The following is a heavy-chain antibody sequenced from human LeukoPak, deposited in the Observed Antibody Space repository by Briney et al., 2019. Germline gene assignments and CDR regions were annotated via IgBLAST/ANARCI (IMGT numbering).Heavy chain of an antibody. CDR2: IITIFGTA. D-gene: IGHD3-22*01. Sequence: SVNASCKASRGTFSSYAISSVRQAPGQGGEWMGGIITIFGTANYAQKFQGRGTITTDESTSTAHMELSSLRSEDTAVYYCARSLDYYDSSGYYYYFDYWGQGTLVTVSS. CDR1: RGTFSSYA. J-gene: IGHJ4*02. V-gene: IGHV1-69*05. CDR3: ARSLDYYDSSGYYYYFDY.